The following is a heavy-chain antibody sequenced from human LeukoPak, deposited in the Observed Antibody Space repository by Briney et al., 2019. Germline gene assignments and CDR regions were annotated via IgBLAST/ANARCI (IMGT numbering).Heavy chain of an antibody. CDR2: ISGSGGST. Sequence: GGSLRLSCAASGFTFSSYAMSWVRQAPGKGLEWVSAISGSGGSTYYADSVKGRFTISRDNSKNTLYLQMNSLRAEDTAVYYCARDFRYCSSTSCYSYYFDYWGQGTLVTVSS. J-gene: IGHJ4*02. V-gene: IGHV3-23*01. CDR3: ARDFRYCSSTSCYSYYFDY. CDR1: GFTFSSYA. D-gene: IGHD2-2*01.